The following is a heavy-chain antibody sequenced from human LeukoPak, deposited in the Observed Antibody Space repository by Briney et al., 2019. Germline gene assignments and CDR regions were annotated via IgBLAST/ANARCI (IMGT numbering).Heavy chain of an antibody. V-gene: IGHV3-74*01. Sequence: SGGSLRLSCAAFGFTFSDYAMSWVRQAPGKGLVWVSRINTDGSITTYADSVKGRFTISRDNAKNTLYLQMNSLRDEDAAVYYCASLGTLVPWGQGTLVTVSS. CDR2: INTDGSIT. CDR1: GFTFSDYA. CDR3: ASLGTLVP. J-gene: IGHJ5*02. D-gene: IGHD3-9*01.